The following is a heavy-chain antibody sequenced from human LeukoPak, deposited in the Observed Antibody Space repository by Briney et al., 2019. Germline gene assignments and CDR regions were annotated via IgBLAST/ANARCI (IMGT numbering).Heavy chain of an antibody. D-gene: IGHD3-10*01. V-gene: IGHV5-51*01. CDR2: IYPGDSDN. Sequence: GASLHVSCEGSGSIFSSYWIGGGRPLPGKGLEWMGIIYPGDSDNKYSPSFQGQVTISVDKTINTAYLQWSSLKASDTAMYYCARSPWFGEFRMNWFDPWGQGTLVTVSS. J-gene: IGHJ5*02. CDR1: GSIFSSYW. CDR3: ARSPWFGEFRMNWFDP.